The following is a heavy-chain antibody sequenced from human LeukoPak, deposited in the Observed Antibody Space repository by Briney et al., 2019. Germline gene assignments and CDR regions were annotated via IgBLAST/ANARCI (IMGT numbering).Heavy chain of an antibody. D-gene: IGHD6-19*01. CDR2: IYYSGST. Sequence: PSETLSLTCTVSGGSISSSSYYWGWIRQPPGKGLEWIGSIYYSGSTYYNPSLKSRVTISVDTSKNQFSLKLSSVTAADTAVYYCARHRKVAVAGINWFDPWGQGTLVTVSS. CDR1: GGSISSSSYY. V-gene: IGHV4-39*01. J-gene: IGHJ5*02. CDR3: ARHRKVAVAGINWFDP.